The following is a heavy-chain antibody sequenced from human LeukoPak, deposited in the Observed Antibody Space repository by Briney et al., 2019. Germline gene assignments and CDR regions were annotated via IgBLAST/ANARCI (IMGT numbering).Heavy chain of an antibody. V-gene: IGHV4-39*07. CDR2: IYYSGST. Sequence: SETLSLTCTVSGGSISSSSYYWGWIRQPPGKGLEWIVSIYYSGSTYYNPSLESRVTISVDTSKNQFSLKLSSVTAADTAVYYCARRMGRRFGERYYYYHYMDVWGKGTTVTISS. D-gene: IGHD3-10*01. J-gene: IGHJ6*03. CDR3: ARRMGRRFGERYYYYHYMDV. CDR1: GGSISSSSYY.